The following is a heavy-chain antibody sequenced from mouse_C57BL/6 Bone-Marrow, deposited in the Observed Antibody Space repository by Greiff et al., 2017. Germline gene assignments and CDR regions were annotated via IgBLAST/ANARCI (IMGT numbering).Heavy chain of an antibody. V-gene: IGHV1-26*01. CDR2: INPNNGGT. Sequence: VQLQQSGPELVKPGASVKISCKASGYTFTDYYMNWVKQSPGKSLEWIGDINPNNGGTSYNQKFKGKATLTVDKASSTAYMELRSLTSEDSAVYYCARSYYGSSQYYFDYWGQGTTLTVSS. CDR3: ARSYYGSSQYYFDY. CDR1: GYTFTDYY. J-gene: IGHJ2*01. D-gene: IGHD1-1*01.